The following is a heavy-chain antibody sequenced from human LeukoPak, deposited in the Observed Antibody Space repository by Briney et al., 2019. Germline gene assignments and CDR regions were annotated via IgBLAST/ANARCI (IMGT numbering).Heavy chain of an antibody. CDR2: ISYDGSNK. D-gene: IGHD3-16*01. CDR1: GFTFSSYA. Sequence: GGSLRLSCAASGFTFSSYAMHWVRQAPGKGLEWVAVISYDGSNKYYADSVKGRFTISRDNSKNTLYLQVNSLRAEDTSVYYCARDIRSSGGVFDYWGQGTLANVSS. J-gene: IGHJ4*02. V-gene: IGHV3-30*04. CDR3: ARDIRSSGGVFDY.